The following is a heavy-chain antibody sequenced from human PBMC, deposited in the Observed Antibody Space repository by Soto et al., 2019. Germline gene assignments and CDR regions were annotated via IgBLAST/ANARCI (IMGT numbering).Heavy chain of an antibody. J-gene: IGHJ4*02. Sequence: QVQLVQSGAEVKKPGASVRVSCKASGYTFTSYGVSWVRQAPGQGLEWMGWISAYNGNTKYAQKLQGRLTMTTDTSTSTAYMELRSLGSDDTAMYYCARDPALHGDTAQEFDYWGQGTLVIVSS. V-gene: IGHV1-18*04. CDR2: ISAYNGNT. D-gene: IGHD5-18*01. CDR3: ARDPALHGDTAQEFDY. CDR1: GYTFTSYG.